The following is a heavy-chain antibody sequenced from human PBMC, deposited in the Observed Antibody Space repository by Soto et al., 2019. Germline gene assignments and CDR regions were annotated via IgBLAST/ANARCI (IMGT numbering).Heavy chain of an antibody. CDR2: IFPGESDT. J-gene: IGHJ4*02. CDR3: ARSPSGLLAFDY. CDR1: GYSFTSHW. Sequence: GESLKISCKGSGYSFTSHWIGWVGQMPGKGLECMGIIFPGESDTRYSPSFQGQVTISADKSTNTAYLQWSSLKASDTAVYYCARSPSGLLAFDYWGQGTLVTVSS. D-gene: IGHD2-15*01. V-gene: IGHV5-51*01.